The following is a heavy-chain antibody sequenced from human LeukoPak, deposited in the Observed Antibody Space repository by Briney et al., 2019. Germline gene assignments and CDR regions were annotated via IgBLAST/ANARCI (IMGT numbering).Heavy chain of an antibody. D-gene: IGHD5-18*01. CDR2: IIPIFGTA. J-gene: IGHJ4*02. CDR1: GGTFSSYA. CDR3: ARRGYWLGYGYRAVDY. V-gene: IGHV1-69*06. Sequence: ASVKVSCKASGGTFSSYAISWVRQAPGQGLEWMGGIIPIFGTANYAQKFRGRVTITADKSTRTAYMELSSLRSEDTAVYYCARRGYWLGYGYRAVDYWGQGTLVTVSS.